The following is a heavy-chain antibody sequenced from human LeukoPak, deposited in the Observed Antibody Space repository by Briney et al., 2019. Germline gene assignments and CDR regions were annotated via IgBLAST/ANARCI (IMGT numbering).Heavy chain of an antibody. V-gene: IGHV1-69*06. J-gene: IGHJ4*02. CDR2: IIPIFGTA. Sequence: ASVKVSCTASGGTFSSYAINWVRQAPGQGLEWMGRIIPIFGTANYAQKFQGRVTITADKSTSTAYMELSSLRSEDTAVYYCARDPAPYYDILTGLDYWGQGTLVTVSS. D-gene: IGHD3-9*01. CDR1: GGTFSSYA. CDR3: ARDPAPYYDILTGLDY.